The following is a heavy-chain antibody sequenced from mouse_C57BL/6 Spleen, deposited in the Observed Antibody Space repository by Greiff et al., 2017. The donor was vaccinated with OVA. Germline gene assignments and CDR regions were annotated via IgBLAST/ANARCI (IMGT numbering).Heavy chain of an antibody. V-gene: IGHV1-19*01. CDR1: GYTFTDYY. CDR2: INPYNGGT. CDR3: AKRGANWDGSY. D-gene: IGHD4-1*01. Sequence: VQLQQSGPVLVKPGASVKMSCKASGYTFTDYYMNWVKQSHGKSLEWIGVINPYNGGTSYNQKFKGKATLTVDKSSSTAYMELNSLTSEDSAVYYCAKRGANWDGSYWGQGTLVTVSA. J-gene: IGHJ3*01.